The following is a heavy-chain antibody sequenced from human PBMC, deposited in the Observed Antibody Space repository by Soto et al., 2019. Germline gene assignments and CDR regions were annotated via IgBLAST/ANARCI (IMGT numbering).Heavy chain of an antibody. J-gene: IGHJ3*02. CDR3: ARDRSNYYDSSGYYPNDAFDI. CDR1: GFTFSSYA. Sequence: QVQLVESGGGVVQPGRSLRLSCAASGFTFSSYAMHWVRQAPGKGLEWVAVISYDGSNKYYADSVKGRFTISRDNSKNRLYLQMNSLRAEATAVYYCARDRSNYYDSSGYYPNDAFDIRDQGTMVTVSS. CDR2: ISYDGSNK. V-gene: IGHV3-30-3*01. D-gene: IGHD3-22*01.